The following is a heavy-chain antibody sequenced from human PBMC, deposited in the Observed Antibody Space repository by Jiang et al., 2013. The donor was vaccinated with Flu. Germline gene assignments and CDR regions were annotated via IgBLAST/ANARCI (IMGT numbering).Heavy chain of an antibody. CDR1: GFTFSSYA. J-gene: IGHJ4*02. V-gene: IGHV3-23*01. CDR3: AKALNRVRGVIASY. D-gene: IGHD3-10*01. Sequence: LLESGGGLVQPGGSLRLSCAASGFTFSSYAMSWVRQAPGKGLEWVSAISGSGGSTYYADSVKGRFTISRDNSKNTLYLQMNSLRAEDTAVYYCAKALNRVRGVIASYWGQGTLVTVSS. CDR2: ISGSGGST.